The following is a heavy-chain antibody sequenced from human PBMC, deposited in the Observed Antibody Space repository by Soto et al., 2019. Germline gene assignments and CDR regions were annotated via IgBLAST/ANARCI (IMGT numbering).Heavy chain of an antibody. CDR2: IKSKTDGGTT. V-gene: IGHV3-15*01. CDR1: GFTFSNAW. D-gene: IGHD3-10*01. CDR3: TTDRYGSGSYYNNYRFFDY. J-gene: IGHJ4*02. Sequence: PGGSLRLSCAASGFTFSNAWMSWVRQAPGKGLEWVGRIKSKTDGGTTDYAAPVKGRFTISRDDSKNTLYLQMNSLKTEDTAVYYCTTDRYGSGSYYNNYRFFDYWGQGTLVTSPQ.